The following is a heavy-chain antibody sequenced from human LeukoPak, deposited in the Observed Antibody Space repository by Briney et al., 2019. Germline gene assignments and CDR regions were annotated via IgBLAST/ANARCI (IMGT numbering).Heavy chain of an antibody. CDR3: ARPRVVATRSYYFDY. J-gene: IGHJ4*02. D-gene: IGHD5-12*01. CDR2: IYLGDSDT. CDR1: GYSFTSYW. V-gene: IGHV5-51*01. Sequence: GESLKIFCKGSGYSFTSYWIGWVRQMPGKGLEWMGFIYLGDSDTRYSPSFQGQVTISADKPISTAYLQWSSLKASDTAMYYCARPRVVATRSYYFDYWGQGTLVTVSS.